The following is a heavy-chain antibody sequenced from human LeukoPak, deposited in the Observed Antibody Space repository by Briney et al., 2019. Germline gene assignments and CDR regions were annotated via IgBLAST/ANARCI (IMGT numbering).Heavy chain of an antibody. V-gene: IGHV3-30*02. CDR3: AKGYCSSTSCYPGPTEFDY. CDR1: GFTFSSYG. CDR2: IRYDGSNK. J-gene: IGHJ4*02. D-gene: IGHD2-2*01. Sequence: PGGSLRLSCAASGFTFSSYGMHWVRQAPGTGLEWVAFIRYDGSNKYYADSVKGRFTISRDNSKNTLYLQMNSLRAEDTAVYYCAKGYCSSTSCYPGPTEFDYWGQGTLVTVSS.